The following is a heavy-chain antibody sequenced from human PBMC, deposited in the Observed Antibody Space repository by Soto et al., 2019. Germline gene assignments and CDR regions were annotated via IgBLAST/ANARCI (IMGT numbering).Heavy chain of an antibody. Sequence: PGGSLRLSCAASGFTFSNYWMHWVRQAPGKGLVWVSHINSDGSITDYADSVKGRFIISRDNAQNSLFLQMNTLRPEDSAIYYCARVAYWGPGTQVTVSS. J-gene: IGHJ4*02. V-gene: IGHV3-74*01. CDR2: INSDGSIT. CDR1: GFTFSNYW. CDR3: ARVAY.